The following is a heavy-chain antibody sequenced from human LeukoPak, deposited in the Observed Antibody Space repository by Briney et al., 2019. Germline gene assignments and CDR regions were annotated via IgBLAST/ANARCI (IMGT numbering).Heavy chain of an antibody. Sequence: GGSLRLSCAASRFTFSSYSMNWVRQAPGKGLEWVSYISGTSSPRYYADSVKGRFTITRDNAKNSLYLQMNSLRAEDTAVYYCAGDVYGDYAIDYWGQGTLVTVSS. CDR1: RFTFSSYS. CDR3: AGDVYGDYAIDY. J-gene: IGHJ4*02. CDR2: ISGTSSPR. V-gene: IGHV3-48*04. D-gene: IGHD4-17*01.